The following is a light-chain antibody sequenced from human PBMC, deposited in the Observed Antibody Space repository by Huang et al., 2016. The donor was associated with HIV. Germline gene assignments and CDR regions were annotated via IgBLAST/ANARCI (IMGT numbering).Light chain of an antibody. CDR2: GAS. CDR3: QQYNTWPWT. Sequence: EIVMTHSPATLSVSPGDGATLSCRASESVSTNLAWYQQKPGQAPSLLIYGASTRAAGIPATFSGSGSATEFSLTISSLQSEDFAFYHCQQYNTWPWTFGQGTKVEI. J-gene: IGKJ1*01. CDR1: ESVSTN. V-gene: IGKV3-15*01.